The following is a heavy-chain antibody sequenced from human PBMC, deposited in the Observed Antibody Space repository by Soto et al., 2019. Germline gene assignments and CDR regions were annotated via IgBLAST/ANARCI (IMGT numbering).Heavy chain of an antibody. V-gene: IGHV1-69*06. Sequence: QVQLVQSGAELKKPGSSVNVSCAASGGTFKTYTINWVRQAPGQGLEWVGQIIPVYDSANYAQRFQGRVTITADKSTNIAYLELGGLRSEDTALYYCATWRTYSGSYCFDYWGQGTLVSVSS. J-gene: IGHJ4*02. CDR2: IIPVYDSA. CDR1: GGTFKTYT. CDR3: ATWRTYSGSYCFDY. D-gene: IGHD1-26*01.